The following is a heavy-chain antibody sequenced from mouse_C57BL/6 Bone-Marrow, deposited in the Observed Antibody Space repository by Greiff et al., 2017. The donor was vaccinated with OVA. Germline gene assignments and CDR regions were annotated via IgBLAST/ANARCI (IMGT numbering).Heavy chain of an antibody. J-gene: IGHJ2*01. D-gene: IGHD1-1*01. V-gene: IGHV1-62-2*01. CDR2: FYPGSGSI. CDR3: ARHEDDYYGSSPYYLDY. CDR1: GYTFTEYT. Sequence: QVQLQQSGAELVKPGASVKLSCKASGYTFTEYTIHWVKQRSGQGLEWIGWFYPGSGSIKYNEKFKDKATLTADKSSSTVYMELSRLTSEDSAVYFCARHEDDYYGSSPYYLDYWGQGTTLTVSS.